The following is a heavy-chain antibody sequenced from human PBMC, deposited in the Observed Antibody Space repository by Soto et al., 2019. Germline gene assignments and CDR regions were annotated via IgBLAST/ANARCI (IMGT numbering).Heavy chain of an antibody. Sequence: ASVKVSCKASGGTFSSYTISWVRQAPGQGLEWMGRIIPILGIANYAQKFQGRVTITADKSTSKAYMELSSLRSEDTAVYYCAGSPRHPRDGSGSYYGYYYYMDVWGKGTTVTVSS. D-gene: IGHD3-10*01. V-gene: IGHV1-69*02. CDR1: GGTFSSYT. CDR2: IIPILGIA. CDR3: AGSPRHPRDGSGSYYGYYYYMDV. J-gene: IGHJ6*03.